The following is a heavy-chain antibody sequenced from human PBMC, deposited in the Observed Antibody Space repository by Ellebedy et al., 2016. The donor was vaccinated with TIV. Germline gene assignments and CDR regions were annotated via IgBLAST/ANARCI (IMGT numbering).Heavy chain of an antibody. CDR1: GGSINTYY. CDR2: IYYTGTP. D-gene: IGHD4-17*01. CDR3: ARDSGSTVTNVFDY. V-gene: IGHV4-59*01. J-gene: IGHJ4*02. Sequence: MPSETLSLTCTVSGGSINTYYWSWIRHPPGKGLEWIGYIYYTGTPSYSPSLKSLVTISVDASKSQFSLKLSSVTAADTAVYYCARDSGSTVTNVFDYWGQGTLVTVSS.